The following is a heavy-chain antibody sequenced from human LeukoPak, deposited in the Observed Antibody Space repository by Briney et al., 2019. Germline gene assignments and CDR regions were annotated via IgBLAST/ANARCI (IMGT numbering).Heavy chain of an antibody. CDR3: ARGPLVSCYMDV. CDR1: GYTFTGYY. D-gene: IGHD1-26*01. J-gene: IGHJ6*03. Sequence: GASVKLSCKASGYTFTGYYLHWVRQAPGQGLEWMGWINPNSGGTNYAQKFQGRVTMTRDTSISTAYMELSRLGSDDMAVYYCARGPLVSCYMDVWGKGTTVTVSS. CDR2: INPNSGGT. V-gene: IGHV1-2*02.